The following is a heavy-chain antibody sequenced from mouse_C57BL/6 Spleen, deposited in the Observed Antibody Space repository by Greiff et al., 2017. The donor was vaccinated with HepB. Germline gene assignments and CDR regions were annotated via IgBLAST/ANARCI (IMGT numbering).Heavy chain of an antibody. CDR3: TRGVVYYDYDEAAMDY. V-gene: IGHV5-9-1*02. D-gene: IGHD2-4*01. Sequence: DVMLVESGEGLVKPGGSLKLSCAASGFTFSSYAMSWVRQTPEKRLEWVAYISSGGDYIYYADTVKGRFTISRDNARNTLYLQMSSLKSEDTAMYYCTRGVVYYDYDEAAMDYWGQGTSVTVSS. CDR1: GFTFSSYA. CDR2: ISSGGDYI. J-gene: IGHJ4*01.